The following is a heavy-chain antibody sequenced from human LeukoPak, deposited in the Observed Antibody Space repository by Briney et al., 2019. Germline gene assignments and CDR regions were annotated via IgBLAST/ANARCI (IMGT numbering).Heavy chain of an antibody. CDR2: INHSGST. J-gene: IGHJ6*02. CDR1: GGSFSGYY. Sequence: SETLSLTCAVYGGSFSGYYWSWIRQPPGKGLEWIGEINHSGSTNYNPSLKSRVTISVDTSKNQFSLKLSSVTAADTAVYYCARGNYYGSGSSYYYYYYGMDVWGQGTTVTVSS. CDR3: ARGNYYGSGSSYYYYYYGMDV. V-gene: IGHV4-34*01. D-gene: IGHD3-10*01.